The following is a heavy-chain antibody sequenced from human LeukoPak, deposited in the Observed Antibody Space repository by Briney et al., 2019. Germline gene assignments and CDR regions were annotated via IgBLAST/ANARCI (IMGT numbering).Heavy chain of an antibody. CDR3: ARAPTDYYYYYVDV. D-gene: IGHD1-26*01. J-gene: IGHJ6*03. CDR2: IRSKANSYAT. Sequence: GGSLRLSCAASGFTFSGSAMHWVRQASGKGLEGVGRIRSKANSYATDYAASVKGRFTISRDDSKNTAHLQMNSLKTEDTAVYYCARAPTDYYYYYVDVWGKGTTVTVSS. V-gene: IGHV3-73*01. CDR1: GFTFSGSA.